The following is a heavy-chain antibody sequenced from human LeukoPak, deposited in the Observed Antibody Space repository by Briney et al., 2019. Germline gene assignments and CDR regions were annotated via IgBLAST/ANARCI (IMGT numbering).Heavy chain of an antibody. CDR2: IIPIFGTA. CDR3: ARGGQQLVRLWYFDL. D-gene: IGHD6-13*01. V-gene: IGHV1-69*05. J-gene: IGHJ2*01. Sequence: SVKVSCKASGGTFSSYAISWVRQAPGQRLEWMGGIIPIFGTANYAQKFQGRVTITTDESTSTDYMELSSLRSEDTAVYYCARGGQQLVRLWYFDLWGRGTLVTVSS. CDR1: GGTFSSYA.